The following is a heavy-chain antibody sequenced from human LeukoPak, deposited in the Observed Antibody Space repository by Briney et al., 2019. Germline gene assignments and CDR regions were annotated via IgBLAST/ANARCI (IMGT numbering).Heavy chain of an antibody. Sequence: GGSLRLSCAASGFTISSNYMSWVRQGPGRGLEWVSLIYSGGYTYYADSVKGRFTISRDNSKNTLYLQMNSLRGEDTAVYYCARQRYYYDSSGPYFDYWGQGTLVTVSS. CDR1: GFTISSNY. V-gene: IGHV3-53*01. CDR2: IYSGGYT. D-gene: IGHD3-22*01. J-gene: IGHJ4*02. CDR3: ARQRYYYDSSGPYFDY.